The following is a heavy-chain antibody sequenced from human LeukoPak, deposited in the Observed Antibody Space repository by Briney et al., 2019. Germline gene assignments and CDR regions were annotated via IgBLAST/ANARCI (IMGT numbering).Heavy chain of an antibody. J-gene: IGHJ3*02. CDR1: GFTVSSNY. CDR2: IYSGGST. V-gene: IGHV3-53*01. D-gene: IGHD2-15*01. Sequence: GGSLRLSCAASGFTVSSNYMSWVRQAPGKGLEWVSVIYSGGSTYYADSVKGRFTISRDNSKNTLCLQMNSLRAEDTAVYYCARGLGYCSSGSCYSGAFDIWGQGTMVTVSS. CDR3: ARGLGYCSSGSCYSGAFDI.